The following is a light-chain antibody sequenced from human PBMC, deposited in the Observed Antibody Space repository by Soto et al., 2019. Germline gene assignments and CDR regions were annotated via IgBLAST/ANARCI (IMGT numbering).Light chain of an antibody. CDR1: QSISGW. CDR3: QKYNSYPWK. J-gene: IGKJ1*01. CDR2: DVS. V-gene: IGKV1-5*01. Sequence: DIQMTQSPSTLSASVGDRFTITCRASQSISGWLAWYQQKPGKAPKLLIYDVSSLESGVPSRFSGSGSGTEFTLAISSLQPDDFATYYCQKYNSYPWKFGQGTKVDIK.